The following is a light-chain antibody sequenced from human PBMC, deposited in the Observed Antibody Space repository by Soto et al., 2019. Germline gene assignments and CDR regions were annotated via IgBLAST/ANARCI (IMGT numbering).Light chain of an antibody. J-gene: IGKJ2*01. CDR2: AAS. V-gene: IGKV1-39*01. CDR3: QQSYTMAPNT. Sequence: IQMTQSPSSLSASVGDRVTITCRASQGISTYLNWYQQTPGKAPKLLIHAASSLHRGVPSRVSGGGSGTDFTLIISSLQPEDFATYCCQQSYTMAPNTFGQGIKLEIK. CDR1: QGISTY.